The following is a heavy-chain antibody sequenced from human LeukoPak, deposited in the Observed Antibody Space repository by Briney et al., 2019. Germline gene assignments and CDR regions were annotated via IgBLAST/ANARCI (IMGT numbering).Heavy chain of an antibody. D-gene: IGHD5-12*01. CDR2: ISWNSGSI. V-gene: IGHV3-9*01. CDR3: AKDVAFDY. J-gene: IGHJ4*02. CDR1: GFTFYDYA. Sequence: GGSLRLSCAASGFTFYDYAMHWVRHAPGKGLEWVSGISWNSGSIGYADSVKGRFTISRDNAKNSLYLQMNSLRAEDTALYYCAKDVAFDYWGQGTLVTVSS.